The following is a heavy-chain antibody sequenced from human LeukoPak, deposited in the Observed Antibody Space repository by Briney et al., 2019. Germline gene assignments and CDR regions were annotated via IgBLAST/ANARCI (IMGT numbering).Heavy chain of an antibody. J-gene: IGHJ4*02. Sequence: GGSLRPSCAASGFTFSAYAMNWVRQAPGKGLEWISHISSDAKTTYYADSVEGRFTISRDNSKNTVYLEMNSLRAEDTAVYYCAKDRSYDFWSGPFDYWGQGTLVTVSS. V-gene: IGHV3-48*04. D-gene: IGHD3-3*01. CDR2: ISSDAKTT. CDR1: GFTFSAYA. CDR3: AKDRSYDFWSGPFDY.